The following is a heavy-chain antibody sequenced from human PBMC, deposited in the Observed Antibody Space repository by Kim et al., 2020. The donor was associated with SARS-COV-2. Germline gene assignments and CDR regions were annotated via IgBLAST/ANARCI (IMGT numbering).Heavy chain of an antibody. V-gene: IGHV3-9*01. J-gene: IGHJ4*02. CDR2: ISWNSDSI. CDR3: AKGRRYNWNYYDY. D-gene: IGHD1-20*01. Sequence: GGSLRLSCAASGFTFGDYAMHWVRQAPGKGLEWVSGISWNSDSIGYADSVKGRFTISRDNAKNSLYLQMNSLRAEDTALYYCAKGRRYNWNYYDYWGQGTLVTVSS. CDR1: GFTFGDYA.